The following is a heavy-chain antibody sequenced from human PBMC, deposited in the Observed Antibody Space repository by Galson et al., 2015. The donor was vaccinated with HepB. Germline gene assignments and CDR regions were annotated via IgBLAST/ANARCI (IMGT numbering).Heavy chain of an antibody. CDR3: ARVGRSYYYFDY. CDR1: GYNLRSYI. D-gene: IGHD1-26*01. J-gene: IGHJ4*02. V-gene: IGHV1-18*01. Sequence: SVKVSCKASGYNLRSYIITWVRQAPGQGLEWMGWISAYDGNTNFAQKLQGRVTMTTDTATNTAYMGLRSLRPDDTAVYYCARVGRSYYYFDYWGQGTLVTVSS. CDR2: ISAYDGNT.